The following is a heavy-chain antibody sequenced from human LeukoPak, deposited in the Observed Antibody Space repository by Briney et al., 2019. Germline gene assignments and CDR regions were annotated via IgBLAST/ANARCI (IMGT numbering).Heavy chain of an antibody. V-gene: IGHV3-33*01. J-gene: IGHJ4*02. CDR2: IQYDGSIE. CDR3: AREYYDSSGYYYLDY. Sequence: GGSLRLSCTASGFTLSSYGMHWVRQAPGRGLEWVAAIQYDGSIEYYADSVKGRFTISRDQSKNTLFLQVNSLRAEDTAVYYCAREYYDSSGYYYLDYWGQGTLVTVSS. D-gene: IGHD3-22*01. CDR1: GFTLSSYG.